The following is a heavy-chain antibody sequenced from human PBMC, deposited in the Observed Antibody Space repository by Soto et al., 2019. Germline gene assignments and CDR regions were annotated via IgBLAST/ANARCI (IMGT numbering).Heavy chain of an antibody. J-gene: IGHJ5*02. V-gene: IGHV1-46*03. D-gene: IGHD5-18*01. CDR1: GYTFTSYY. CDR2: INPSGGST. CDR3: ARAGGGYSYGPPSKYNWFDP. Sequence: ASVKVSCKASGYTFTSYYMHWVRQSPGQGLEWMGIINPSGGSTSYAQKFQGRVTMTRDTSTSTVYMELSSLRSEDTAVYYCARAGGGYSYGPPSKYNWFDPWGQGTLLTVSS.